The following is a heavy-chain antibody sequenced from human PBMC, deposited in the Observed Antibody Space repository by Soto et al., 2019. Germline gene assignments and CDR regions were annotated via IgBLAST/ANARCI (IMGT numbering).Heavy chain of an antibody. J-gene: IGHJ6*02. V-gene: IGHV4-59*08. Sequence: QVQLQESGPGLVKPSETLSLSCTVSGGSISSYYWSWFRQSPGKRMEWIGYVHHSWGSSYNPSLQSRGAVSLATPKSQFSLKLTSVTATDTAVYYCARQGFGPLHGLVDVWGQGTTVTVSS. D-gene: IGHD3-10*01. CDR3: ARQGFGPLHGLVDV. CDR2: VHHSWGS. CDR1: GGSISSYY.